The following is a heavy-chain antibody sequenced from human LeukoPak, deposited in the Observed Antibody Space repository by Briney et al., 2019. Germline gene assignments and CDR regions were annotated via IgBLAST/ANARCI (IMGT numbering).Heavy chain of an antibody. V-gene: IGHV3-23*01. CDR3: ANQDYYDSSGYYRFDY. D-gene: IGHD3-22*01. J-gene: IGHJ4*02. Sequence: GGSLRLSCAASGFTFSSYAMSWVRQAPGKGLEWVSAISGSGGSTYYADSVKGRFTISRDNSKNTLYLQMNSLRAEDTAVYYCANQDYYDSSGYYRFDYWGQGTLVTVSS. CDR2: ISGSGGST. CDR1: GFTFSSYA.